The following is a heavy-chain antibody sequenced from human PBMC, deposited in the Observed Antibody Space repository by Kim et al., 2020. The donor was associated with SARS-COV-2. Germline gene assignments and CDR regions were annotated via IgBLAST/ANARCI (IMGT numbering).Heavy chain of an antibody. CDR1: GFTFSSYA. J-gene: IGHJ4*02. CDR2: ISGSGGST. Sequence: GGSLRLSCAASGFTFSSYAMSWVRQAPGKGLEWVSAISGSGGSTYYADSVKGRFTISRDNSKNTLYLQMNSLRAEDTAVYYCAKALKIAVAGIGMVESHWGQGTLVTVSS. CDR3: AKALKIAVAGIGMVESH. D-gene: IGHD6-19*01. V-gene: IGHV3-23*01.